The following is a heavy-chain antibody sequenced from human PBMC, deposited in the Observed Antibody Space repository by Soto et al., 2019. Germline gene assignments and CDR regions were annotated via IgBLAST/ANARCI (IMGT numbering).Heavy chain of an antibody. V-gene: IGHV6-1*01. CDR1: GDSVSTNSAA. D-gene: IGHD3-10*01. Sequence: PSQTLSLTCAISGDSVSTNSAACTWIRQSPSRGLEWLGRTYYRSKWYNDYAVSVKSRITINPDTSKNQFSLQLNSMTPEDTAMYYCARASTPISDGRGRSNALNNWGNGKRSTVS. CDR2: TYYRSKWYN. CDR3: ARASTPISDGRGRSNALNN. J-gene: IGHJ3*02.